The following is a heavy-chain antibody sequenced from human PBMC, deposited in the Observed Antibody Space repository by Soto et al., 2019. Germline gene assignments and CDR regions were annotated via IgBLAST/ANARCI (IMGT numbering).Heavy chain of an antibody. CDR2: INTGNGNT. CDR1: GYSFIRYA. Sequence: QVQVVQSGAEEKKPGASVKVSCKASGYSFIRYAIHWVRQAPGQRLEWMGWINTGNGNTKYSQNFQGRVTLTSDTSASTVYMELSSLRSEDTAVYYCVRWGAVAGTTGNWFDPWGQGTLVTVSS. CDR3: VRWGAVAGTTGNWFDP. J-gene: IGHJ5*02. V-gene: IGHV1-3*04. D-gene: IGHD6-19*01.